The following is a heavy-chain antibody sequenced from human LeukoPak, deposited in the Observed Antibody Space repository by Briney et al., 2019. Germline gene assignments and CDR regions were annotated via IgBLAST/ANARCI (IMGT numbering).Heavy chain of an antibody. CDR2: INPNSGGT. J-gene: IGHJ5*02. CDR3: ARKVPNDSSGYYYRGQFDP. V-gene: IGHV1-2*02. Sequence: ASVKVSCKASGYTFTGYYMHWVRQAPGQGLEWMGWINPNSGGTNYAQKFQGRVTMTRDTSISTAYMELSRLRSDDTAMYYCARKVPNDSSGYYYRGQFDPWGQGTLVTVSS. CDR1: GYTFTGYY. D-gene: IGHD3-22*01.